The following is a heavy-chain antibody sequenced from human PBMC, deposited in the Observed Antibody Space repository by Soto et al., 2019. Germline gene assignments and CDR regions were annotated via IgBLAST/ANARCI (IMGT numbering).Heavy chain of an antibody. Sequence: PGGSLRLSCVVSGFNFSSYSMNWVRQAPGKGLEWVSLIGESGTPTYYADSVKGRFTISRDNSGNTLFLEMYSLRAEDTAVYYCARYIPGVRYYGMDVWGQGTTVTVSS. V-gene: IGHV3-23*01. CDR1: GFNFSSYS. CDR3: ARYIPGVRYYGMDV. J-gene: IGHJ6*02. CDR2: IGESGTPT. D-gene: IGHD2-2*01.